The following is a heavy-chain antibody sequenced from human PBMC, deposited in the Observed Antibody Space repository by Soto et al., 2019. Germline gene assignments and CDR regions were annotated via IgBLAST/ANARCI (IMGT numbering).Heavy chain of an antibody. D-gene: IGHD3-10*01. J-gene: IGHJ5*02. CDR2: TLYSGRT. CDR3: SSRVTDAPT. Sequence: QVQLQESGPGLVKPSGTLSLTCAVSGASISSGWWTWVRQPPGKGLEWIGETLYSGRTNYNSSPNSRVTISIDKSKKQFSLNLSSVTAADTAVYYCSSRVTDAPTWGQGTLVTVSS. V-gene: IGHV4-4*02. CDR1: GASISSGW.